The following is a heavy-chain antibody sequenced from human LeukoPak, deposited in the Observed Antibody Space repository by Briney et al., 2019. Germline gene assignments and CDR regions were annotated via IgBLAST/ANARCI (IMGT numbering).Heavy chain of an antibody. CDR1: GGSFSGYY. Sequence: SKTLSLTCAVYGGSFSGYYWGWIRQPPGKGLEWIGSIYHSGSTYYNPSLKSRVTISVDRSKNQFSLKLTSVSAADTALYYCARAVGGNTYFFDYWGQGTLVTVSS. J-gene: IGHJ4*02. V-gene: IGHV4-38-2*01. CDR2: IYHSGST. CDR3: ARAVGGNTYFFDY. D-gene: IGHD4-23*01.